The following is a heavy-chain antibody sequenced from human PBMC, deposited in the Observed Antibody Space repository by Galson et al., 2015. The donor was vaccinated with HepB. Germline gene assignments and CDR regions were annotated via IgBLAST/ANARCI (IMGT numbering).Heavy chain of an antibody. D-gene: IGHD6-19*01. Sequence: SVKVSCKASGGTFSSYAISWVRQAPGQGLEWMGGIIPIFGTANYAQKFQGRVTITEDESTSTAYMELSSLRSEDTAVYYCAGVAGDVYGDAFDIWGQGTMVTVSS. CDR2: IIPIFGTA. V-gene: IGHV1-69*13. CDR3: AGVAGDVYGDAFDI. J-gene: IGHJ3*02. CDR1: GGTFSSYA.